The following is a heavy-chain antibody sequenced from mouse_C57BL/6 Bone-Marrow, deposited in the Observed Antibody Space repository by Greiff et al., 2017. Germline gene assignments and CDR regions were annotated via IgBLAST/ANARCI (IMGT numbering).Heavy chain of an antibody. CDR2: IDPSDSYT. V-gene: IGHV1-69*01. CDR1: GYTFTSYW. D-gene: IGHD2-2*01. Sequence: VQLQQPGAELVMPGASVKLSCKASGYTFTSYWMHWVKQRPGQGLEWIGEIDPSDSYTNYNQKFKGKSTLTVDKSSSTAYMQLSSLTSGDSAVYYCARDGYDGAWFAYWGQGTLVTVSA. J-gene: IGHJ3*01. CDR3: ARDGYDGAWFAY.